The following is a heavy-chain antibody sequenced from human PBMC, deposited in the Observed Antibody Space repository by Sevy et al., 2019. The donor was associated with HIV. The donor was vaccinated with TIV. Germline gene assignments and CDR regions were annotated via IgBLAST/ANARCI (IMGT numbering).Heavy chain of an antibody. V-gene: IGHV3-7*01. CDR2: INQDGSQK. J-gene: IGHJ4*02. Sequence: GGSLRLSCAASGFTFSDYYMGWVRKAPGKGLEWLANINQDGSQKNYVDSVKGRFTISRDNAKNSLSLQMNSLRVDDRAVYYCARELWPGDYWGQGTQVTVSS. D-gene: IGHD2-21*01. CDR3: ARELWPGDY. CDR1: GFTFSDYY.